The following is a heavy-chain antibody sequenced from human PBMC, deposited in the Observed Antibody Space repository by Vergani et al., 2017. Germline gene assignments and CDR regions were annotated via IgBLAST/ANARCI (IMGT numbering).Heavy chain of an antibody. J-gene: IGHJ6*02. Sequence: EVQLVESGGGLVQPGGSLRLSCAASGFTVSSNYMSWVRQAPGKGLEWVSVIYSGGSTYYADSVKGRFTISRHNSKNTLYLQMNSLRAEDTAVYYCARDRVDIVATTTYYYYCYGMDVWGQXP. D-gene: IGHD5-12*01. V-gene: IGHV3-53*04. CDR3: ARDRVDIVATTTYYYYCYGMDV. CDR1: GFTVSSNY. CDR2: IYSGGST.